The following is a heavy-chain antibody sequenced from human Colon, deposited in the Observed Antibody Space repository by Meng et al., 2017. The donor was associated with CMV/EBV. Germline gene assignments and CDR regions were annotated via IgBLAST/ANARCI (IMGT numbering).Heavy chain of an antibody. CDR2: IHYDGSYK. CDR3: AKESPLARAPFDL. J-gene: IGHJ4*02. D-gene: IGHD3-9*01. V-gene: IGHV3-30*02. Sequence: GGSLRLSCAASGFTFRTFGMHWVRQAPGKGLEWVSFIHYDGSYKYYADSVKGRFTISRDNSKNTLYLQMDSLRSEDTAVYFCAKESPLARAPFDLWGQGTPVTVSS. CDR1: GFTFRTFG.